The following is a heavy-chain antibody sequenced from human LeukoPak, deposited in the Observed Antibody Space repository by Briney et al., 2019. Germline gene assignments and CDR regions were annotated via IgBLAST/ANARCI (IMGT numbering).Heavy chain of an antibody. CDR2: IYYSGST. CDR1: GGYISSYY. CDR3: ARELDDSSGSDAFDI. V-gene: IGHV4-59*01. D-gene: IGHD3-22*01. J-gene: IGHJ3*02. Sequence: SETLSLTCTVSGGYISSYYWSWIRQPPGKGLEWIGYIYYSGSTNYNPSLKSRVTISVDTSKNQFSLKLSSVTAGDTAVYYFARELDDSSGSDAFDIWGQGTMVTVSS.